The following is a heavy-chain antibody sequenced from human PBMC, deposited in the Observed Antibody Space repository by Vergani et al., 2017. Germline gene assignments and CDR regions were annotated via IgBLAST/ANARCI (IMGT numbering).Heavy chain of an antibody. V-gene: IGHV4-39*02. Sequence: QLQLQESGPGLVKPSETLSLTCTVSGGSISSSSYYWGWIRQPPGKGLEWIGSIYYSGSTYYNPSLKSLVTISVDTSKNQFSLKLSSVTAADTAVYYCARDWYYYGSGSYYPNWFDPWGQGTLVTVSS. J-gene: IGHJ5*02. CDR3: ARDWYYYGSGSYYPNWFDP. CDR2: IYYSGST. CDR1: GGSISSSSYY. D-gene: IGHD3-10*01.